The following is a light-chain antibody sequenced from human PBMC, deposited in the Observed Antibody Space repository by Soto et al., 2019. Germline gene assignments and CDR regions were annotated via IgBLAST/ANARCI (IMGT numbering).Light chain of an antibody. CDR2: DVS. CDR3: SSYGGSSV. V-gene: IGLV2-11*01. J-gene: IGLJ1*01. Sequence: QSALTQPRSVSGSPGQSVTISCTGTSSDVGGYNYVSWYQQHPGKAPKLMIYDVSKRPSGVPDRFSGSKSGNTASLTISGLQAEDEADYYCSSYGGSSVFGTGTKVTVL. CDR1: SSDVGGYNY.